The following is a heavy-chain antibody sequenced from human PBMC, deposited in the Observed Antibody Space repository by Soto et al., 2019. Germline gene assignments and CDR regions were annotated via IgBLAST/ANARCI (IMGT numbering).Heavy chain of an antibody. CDR2: ISYDGSNK. J-gene: IGHJ6*02. CDR1: GFTFSSYV. D-gene: IGHD6-6*01. CDR3: ARDLWDRSSLGYYYYYGIDV. Sequence: GGSLRLSCAASGFTFSSYVLNWVRQAPGKGLEWVAVISYDGSNKYYADSVKGRFTISRDNSKNTLYLQMNSLRAEDTAVYYCARDLWDRSSLGYYYYYGIDVWGQGTTVTVYS. V-gene: IGHV3-30-3*01.